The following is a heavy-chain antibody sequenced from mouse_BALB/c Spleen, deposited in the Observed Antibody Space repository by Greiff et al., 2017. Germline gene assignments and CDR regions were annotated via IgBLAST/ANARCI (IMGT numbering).Heavy chain of an antibody. V-gene: IGHV5-6*01. D-gene: IGHD2-3*01. CDR1: GFTFSSYG. CDR2: ISSGGSYT. J-gene: IGHJ2*01. CDR3: ACIYDGFVDY. Sequence: EVKLMESGGDLVKPGGSLKLSCAASGFTFSSYGMSWVRQTPDKRLEWVATISSGGSYTYYPDSVKGRFTISRDNAKNTLYLQMSSLKSEDTAMYYCACIYDGFVDYWGQGTTLTVSS.